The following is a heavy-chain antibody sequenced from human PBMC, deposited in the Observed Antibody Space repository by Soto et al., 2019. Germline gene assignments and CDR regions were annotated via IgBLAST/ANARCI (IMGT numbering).Heavy chain of an antibody. V-gene: IGHV4-59*01. CDR1: GGSISSYY. D-gene: IGHD5-12*01. Sequence: QVQLQESGPGLVKPSETLSLTCTVSGGSISSYYWSWIRQPPGKGLEWIGYIYYSGSTNYNPSLKRRVTISVDTSKNQFSLKLSSVTAADTAVYYCARGMEMATIEQAFDIWGQGTMVTVSS. CDR3: ARGMEMATIEQAFDI. CDR2: IYYSGST. J-gene: IGHJ3*02.